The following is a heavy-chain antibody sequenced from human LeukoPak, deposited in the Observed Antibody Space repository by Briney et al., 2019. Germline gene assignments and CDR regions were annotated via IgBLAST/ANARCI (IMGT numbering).Heavy chain of an antibody. CDR3: ARVGHSNYEGIDY. CDR2: INPNSGGT. V-gene: IGHV1-2*02. Sequence: ASVKVSCKASGGTFSSYAISRVRQAPGQGLEWMGWINPNSGGTNYAQKFQGRVTMTRDTSISTAYMELSRLRSDDTAVYYCARVGHSNYEGIDYWGQGTLVTVSS. CDR1: GGTFSSYA. D-gene: IGHD4-11*01. J-gene: IGHJ4*02.